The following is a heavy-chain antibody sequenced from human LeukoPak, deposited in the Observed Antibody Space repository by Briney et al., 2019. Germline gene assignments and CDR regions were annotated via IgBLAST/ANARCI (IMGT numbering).Heavy chain of an antibody. CDR2: INPNSGGT. J-gene: IGHJ4*02. D-gene: IGHD4-17*01. CDR3: AVLAVTHRGLYDY. V-gene: IGHV1-2*02. Sequence: ASVKVSCKASGYTFTGYYMHWVRQAPGQGLEWLGWINPNSGGTNYAQKFQGRVTMTRDTSISTAYMELSRLRSDDTAVYYCAVLAVTHRGLYDYWGQGTLVTASS. CDR1: GYTFTGYY.